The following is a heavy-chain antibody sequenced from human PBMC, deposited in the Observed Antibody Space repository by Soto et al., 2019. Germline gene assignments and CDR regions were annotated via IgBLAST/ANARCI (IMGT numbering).Heavy chain of an antibody. D-gene: IGHD3-10*01. J-gene: IGHJ4*02. CDR1: GFTFSNAW. Sequence: GGSLRLSCAASGFTFSNAWMNWVRQAPGKGLEWVGRIKSKTDGGTTDYAAPVKGRFTISRDDSKNTLYLQMNSLKTEDTAVYYCTTVISRWFGELDSYYWGQGTLVTVSS. CDR3: TTVISRWFGELDSYY. V-gene: IGHV3-15*07. CDR2: IKSKTDGGTT.